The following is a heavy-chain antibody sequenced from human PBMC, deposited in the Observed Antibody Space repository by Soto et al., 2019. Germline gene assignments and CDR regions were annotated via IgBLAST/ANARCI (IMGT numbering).Heavy chain of an antibody. CDR3: AAAPRY. V-gene: IGHV4-59*01. CDR1: GGSISGYY. J-gene: IGHJ4*02. CDR2: IYYSGST. Sequence: PSETLSLTCSVSGGSISGYYWSWIRQTPEKGLEWIGYIYYSGSTNYNPSLKRRVTMLIDMSQNQFSLKLTSVSAADTAVYYCAAAPRYWGPGILVTVS. D-gene: IGHD2-15*01.